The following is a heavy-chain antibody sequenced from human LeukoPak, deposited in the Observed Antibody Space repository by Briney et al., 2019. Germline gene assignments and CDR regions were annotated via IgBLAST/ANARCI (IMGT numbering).Heavy chain of an antibody. D-gene: IGHD3-22*01. Sequence: GASVKVSCKPSGYTFSDYYLHWVRQAPGQGLEWMGRINPNSGGTSYAQKFQGRVTMTRDTSISTAYMELSRLRFDDTAVYYCARDAGGFRYLDSRGYPNDVWWGQGTLVTVSS. J-gene: IGHJ4*02. CDR1: GYTFSDYY. CDR3: ARDAGGFRYLDSRGYPNDVW. V-gene: IGHV1-2*06. CDR2: INPNSGGT.